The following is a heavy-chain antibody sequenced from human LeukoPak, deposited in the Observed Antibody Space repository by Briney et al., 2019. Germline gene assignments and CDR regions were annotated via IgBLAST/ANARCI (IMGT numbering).Heavy chain of an antibody. CDR3: ARGPDYGDFYYYYYMDV. D-gene: IGHD4-17*01. CDR1: GGSFSGYY. J-gene: IGHJ6*03. CDR2: INHSGST. Sequence: SSETLSLTCAVYGGSFSGYYGSWIRQPPGKGLEWIGEINHSGSTNYNPSLKSRVTISVDTSKNQFSLKLSSVTAADTAVYYCARGPDYGDFYYYYYMDVWGKGTTVTVSS. V-gene: IGHV4-34*01.